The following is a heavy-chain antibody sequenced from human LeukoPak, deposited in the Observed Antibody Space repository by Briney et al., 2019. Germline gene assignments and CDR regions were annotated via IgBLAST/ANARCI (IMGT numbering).Heavy chain of an antibody. V-gene: IGHV4-39*07. CDR3: ARVSGFDY. CDR2: IFYSGST. Sequence: SETLSLTCTVSGGSISTSNYYWGWIRQPPGKGLEWIGNIFYSGSTYYSPSLRSRVTISLDTSRNQFSLKLSSVTAADTAVYYCARVSGFDYWGQGTLVTVSS. CDR1: GGSISTSNYY. D-gene: IGHD1-26*01. J-gene: IGHJ4*02.